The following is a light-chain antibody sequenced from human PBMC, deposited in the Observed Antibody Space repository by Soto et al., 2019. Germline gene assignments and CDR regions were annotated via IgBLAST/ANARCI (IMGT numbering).Light chain of an antibody. Sequence: DIQFIQFHSTLSPSVLERFTITCRARQSSSSWLAWYQQKPGKAPKLLIYDASSLESGVPSRFSGSGSGTEFTLTISSLEPDDFATYYCQQYNSYPRTFGQGTKVDI. V-gene: IGKV1-5*01. J-gene: IGKJ1*01. CDR1: QSSSSW. CDR2: DAS. CDR3: QQYNSYPRT.